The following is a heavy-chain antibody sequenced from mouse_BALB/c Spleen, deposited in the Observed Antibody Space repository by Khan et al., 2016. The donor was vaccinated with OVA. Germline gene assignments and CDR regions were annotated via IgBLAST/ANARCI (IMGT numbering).Heavy chain of an antibody. CDR2: ISTYYGNT. Sequence: QVQLQQSGPELVRPGVSVKISCKGSGYTFTDYAMHWVKQSHAKSLEWIGVISTYYGNTDYNQKFKGKATMTVDKSSNTAYMELARFTSEDSAIYYCARGSGYDSFAYWGQGTLVTVSA. J-gene: IGHJ3*01. D-gene: IGHD2-2*01. CDR1: GYTFTDYA. CDR3: ARGSGYDSFAY. V-gene: IGHV1S137*01.